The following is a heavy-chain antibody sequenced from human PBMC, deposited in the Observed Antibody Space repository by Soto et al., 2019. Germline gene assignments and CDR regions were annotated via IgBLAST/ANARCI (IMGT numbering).Heavy chain of an antibody. CDR2: IYSGGST. D-gene: IGHD2-15*01. CDR3: ARDQGYGHY. Sequence: EVQLVESGGGLVQPGGSLRLSCAASGFTVSSNYMSWVRQAPGKGLEWVSDIYSGGSTYYADSVKGRFTISRDHSKNTLYLQINSLRAEYTAVYYCARDQGYGHYLGQGTLVTVSS. CDR1: GFTVSSNY. J-gene: IGHJ4*02. V-gene: IGHV3-66*01.